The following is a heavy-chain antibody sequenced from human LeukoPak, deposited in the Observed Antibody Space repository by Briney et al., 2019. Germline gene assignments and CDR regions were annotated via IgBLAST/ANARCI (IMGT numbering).Heavy chain of an antibody. Sequence: PGGSLRLSCVGSGFTFRSHAMSWVRQAPEKGLEFVSGIYENGGTTYYADSVKGRFTISRDNAKNSLYLQMNSLRAEDTAVYYCARGQYLYYDSRDCIGVDVWGQGTTVTVSS. CDR2: IYENGGTT. J-gene: IGHJ6*02. CDR1: GFTFRSHA. V-gene: IGHV3-23*01. D-gene: IGHD3-22*01. CDR3: ARGQYLYYDSRDCIGVDV.